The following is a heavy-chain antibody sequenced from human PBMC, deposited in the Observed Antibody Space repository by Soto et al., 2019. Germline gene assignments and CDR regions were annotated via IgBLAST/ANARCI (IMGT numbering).Heavy chain of an antibody. CDR3: ARDPNDSSAYYHHYYYGMDV. CDR1: GYTFTSYG. Sequence: ASVKVSCTASGYTFTSYGIHWVRQAPGQRLEWTGWINAGNGNTKYSEKFQGRVTITRDTSASTAYLELSILRSEDTAVYYCARDPNDSSAYYHHYYYGMDVWGQGTTVTVSS. CDR2: INAGNGNT. V-gene: IGHV1-3*01. D-gene: IGHD3-22*01. J-gene: IGHJ6*02.